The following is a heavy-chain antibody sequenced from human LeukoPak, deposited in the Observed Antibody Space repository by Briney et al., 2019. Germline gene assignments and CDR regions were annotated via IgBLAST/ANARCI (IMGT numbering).Heavy chain of an antibody. V-gene: IGHV4-4*02. CDR2: ISHDGTT. CDR3: TREDRPFCPFAY. D-gene: IGHD3-22*01. Sequence: SETLSLTCGVSGGSIDITNYWSWVRQAPGKGLEWIGDISHDGTTNYNPSLRSRAAMSLDRANNQFSLSLTSVTAADTAVYYCTREDRPFCPFAYWGQGVLVTVSS. J-gene: IGHJ4*02. CDR1: GGSIDITNY.